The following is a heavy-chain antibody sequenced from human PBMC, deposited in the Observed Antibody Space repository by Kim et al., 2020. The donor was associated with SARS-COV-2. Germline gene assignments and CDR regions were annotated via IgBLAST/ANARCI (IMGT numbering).Heavy chain of an antibody. J-gene: IGHJ6*02. Sequence: YVDSVKGRFTHSSDTSKNTLYLQLNSLRAEDTAVYHCARVAAVSTWEYFYYGMDVWGQGTTVTVSS. V-gene: IGHV3-30*01. D-gene: IGHD6-13*01. CDR3: ARVAAVSTWEYFYYGMDV.